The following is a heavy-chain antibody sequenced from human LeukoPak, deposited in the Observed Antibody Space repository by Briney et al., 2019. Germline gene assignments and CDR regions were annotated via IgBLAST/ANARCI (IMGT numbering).Heavy chain of an antibody. J-gene: IGHJ4*02. CDR1: GGSFSGYY. V-gene: IGHV4-34*01. CDR2: INHSGST. Sequence: SETLPLTCAVYGGSFSGYYWSWIRQPPGKGLEWIGEINHSGSTNYNPSLKSRVTISVDTSKNQFSLKLSSVTAADTAVYYCARAGVVTMVRGVITLDYWGQGTLVTVS. D-gene: IGHD3-10*01. CDR3: ARAGVVTMVRGVITLDY.